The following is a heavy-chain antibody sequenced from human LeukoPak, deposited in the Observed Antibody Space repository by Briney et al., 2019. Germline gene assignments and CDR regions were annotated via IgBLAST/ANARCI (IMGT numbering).Heavy chain of an antibody. Sequence: PSETLSLTCTVSGGSASSGSSYWSWIRQPPGKGLEWIGYIYYSGSTNYNPSLKSRVTISVDTSKNQFSLKLSSVTAADTAVYYCARDLKQQLESYYYYGMDVWGQGTTVTVSS. V-gene: IGHV4-61*01. D-gene: IGHD6-13*01. CDR1: GGSASSGSSY. CDR2: IYYSGST. CDR3: ARDLKQQLESYYYYGMDV. J-gene: IGHJ6*02.